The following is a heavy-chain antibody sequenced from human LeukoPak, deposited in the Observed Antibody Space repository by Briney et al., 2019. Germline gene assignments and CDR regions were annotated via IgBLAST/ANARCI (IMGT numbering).Heavy chain of an antibody. V-gene: IGHV4-30-2*01. CDR1: GASISSDNYS. Sequence: PSETLSLTCAVSGASISSDNYSWSWIRQPPGKGLEWIAYIHHGGSTYYNPSLKSRVSISIDRSKNQFSLKLSSVTAADTAVYYCATWGYYDTSGAVGYYFDYWGQGTLVTVSS. D-gene: IGHD3-22*01. CDR2: IHHGGST. J-gene: IGHJ4*02. CDR3: ATWGYYDTSGAVGYYFDY.